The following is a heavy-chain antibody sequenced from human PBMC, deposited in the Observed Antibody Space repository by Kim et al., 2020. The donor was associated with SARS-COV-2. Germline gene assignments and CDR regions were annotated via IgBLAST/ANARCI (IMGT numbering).Heavy chain of an antibody. V-gene: IGHV1-46*01. D-gene: IGHD6-13*01. Sequence: ASVKVSCKASGYTFTDHNFHWVRQAPGQGLEWMGIISPNGGMTTYAQKFQGRLTMTRDTSTRTVYMELSSLRSEDTALYYCARFLTSTWYGGGFDYWGQGTLVTVSS. J-gene: IGHJ4*02. CDR3: ARFLTSTWYGGGFDY. CDR1: GYTFTDHN. CDR2: ISPNGGMT.